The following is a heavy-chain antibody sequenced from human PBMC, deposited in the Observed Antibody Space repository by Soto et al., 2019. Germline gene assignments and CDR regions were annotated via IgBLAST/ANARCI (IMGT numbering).Heavy chain of an antibody. CDR1: GGTFSSYA. V-gene: IGHV1-69*13. CDR2: IIPIFGTA. D-gene: IGHD6-19*01. CDR3: ARDFDVAGVFDY. Sequence: ASVKVSCKASGGTFSSYAISWVRQAPGQGLEWMGGIIPIFGTANYAQKFQGRVTITADESTSTAYMELSSLRSEDTAVYYCARDFDVAGVFDYWGQGTLVTVSS. J-gene: IGHJ4*02.